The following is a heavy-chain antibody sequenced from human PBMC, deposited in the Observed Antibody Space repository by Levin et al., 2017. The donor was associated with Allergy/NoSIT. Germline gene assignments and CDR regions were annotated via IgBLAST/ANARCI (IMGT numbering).Heavy chain of an antibody. CDR1: GGSISSGGYS. CDR2: IYLSGST. CDR3: ARVAGYSYGYYFDY. Sequence: RSQTLSLTCAVSGGSISSGGYSWSWIRQPPGKGLEWIGNIYLSGSTYYNPSLKSRVTIPVDRSKHQFSLNCSAVTAADTAVYYCARVAGYSYGYYFDYWGQGTLVTVSS. D-gene: IGHD5-18*01. V-gene: IGHV4-30-2*01. J-gene: IGHJ4*02.